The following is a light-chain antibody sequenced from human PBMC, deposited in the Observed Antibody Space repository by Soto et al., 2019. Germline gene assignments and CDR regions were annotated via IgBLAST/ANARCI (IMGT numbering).Light chain of an antibody. CDR1: SSDVGGYNY. J-gene: IGLJ2*01. CDR3: SSYAGNNVVI. CDR2: EVT. V-gene: IGLV2-8*01. Sequence: QSVLTQPPSASGSPRQSVTISCTGTSSDVGGYNYVSWYQQHPGKVPKLLIYEVTRRPSGVPDRFSGSKSGNTASLTVSALPAEDEAHYYCSSYAGNNVVIFGGGTKLTVL.